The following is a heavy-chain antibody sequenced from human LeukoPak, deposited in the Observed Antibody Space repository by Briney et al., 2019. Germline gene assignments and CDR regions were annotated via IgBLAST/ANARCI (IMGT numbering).Heavy chain of an antibody. V-gene: IGHV5-51*01. CDR2: IYPGDSDT. Sequence: GESLKISCKGSGYSFTSYWIGWVRQMPGKGLEWMGIIYPGDSDTRYSPSFQGQVTISADKSISTAYLQWSSLKASDTAMYYCARLAFYGSRWNYFVYWGQGTLVTVSS. CDR1: GYSFTSYW. J-gene: IGHJ4*02. D-gene: IGHD3-10*01. CDR3: ARLAFYGSRWNYFVY.